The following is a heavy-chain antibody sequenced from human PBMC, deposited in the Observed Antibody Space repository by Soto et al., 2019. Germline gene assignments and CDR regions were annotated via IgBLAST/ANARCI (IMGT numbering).Heavy chain of an antibody. V-gene: IGHV1-69*13. Sequence: GASVKVSCKASGGTFSSYAISWVRQAPGQGLEWMGGIIPIFGTANYAQKFQGRVTITADESTSTAYMELSSLRSEDTAVYYCARESGRDSSGYYRAYYYYGMDVWGQGTTVTVS. J-gene: IGHJ6*02. CDR2: IIPIFGTA. CDR1: GGTFSSYA. D-gene: IGHD3-22*01. CDR3: ARESGRDSSGYYRAYYYYGMDV.